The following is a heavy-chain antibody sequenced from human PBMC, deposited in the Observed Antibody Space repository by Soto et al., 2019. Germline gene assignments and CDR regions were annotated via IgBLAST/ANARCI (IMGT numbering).Heavy chain of an antibody. CDR3: VKDLGYCTNGVCYKPFDP. Sequence: SVTVSCQASGYTFTSYGIIWVRQAPGQGLEWMGGIIPIFGTANYAQKFQGRVTITADESKNTLYLQMSSLRAEDTAVYYCVKDLGYCTNGVCYKPFDPWGQGTLVTVSS. CDR2: IIPIFGTA. J-gene: IGHJ5*02. CDR1: GYTFTSYG. V-gene: IGHV1-69*13. D-gene: IGHD2-8*01.